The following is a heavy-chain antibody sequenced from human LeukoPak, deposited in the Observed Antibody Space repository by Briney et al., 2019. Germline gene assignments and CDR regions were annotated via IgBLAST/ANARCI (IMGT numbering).Heavy chain of an antibody. D-gene: IGHD6-6*01. CDR1: GFSVSSNF. J-gene: IGHJ3*02. CDR2: ISGSGGST. V-gene: IGHV3-23*01. Sequence: PGGSLRLSCAASGFSVSSNFMGWVRQAPGKGLEWVSVISGSGGSTYYADSVKGRFTISRDNSKNTLYLQMNSLRAEDTAVYYCAKARGWGSSSDAFDIWGQGTMVTVSS. CDR3: AKARGWGSSSDAFDI.